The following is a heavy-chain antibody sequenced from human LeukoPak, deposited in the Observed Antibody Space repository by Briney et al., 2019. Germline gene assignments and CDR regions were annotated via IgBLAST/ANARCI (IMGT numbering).Heavy chain of an antibody. CDR3: ARNSVAGSNWFDP. D-gene: IGHD6-19*01. CDR2: INTNAGNP. V-gene: IGHV7-4-1*01. CDR1: GYTFTSYD. Sequence: GASVKVSCKASGYTFTSYDINWVRQAPGQGLEWMGWINTNAGNPTYAQGFTGRFVFSLDTSVSTAYLQICSLKAEDTAVYYCARNSVAGSNWFDPWGQGTLVTVSS. J-gene: IGHJ5*02.